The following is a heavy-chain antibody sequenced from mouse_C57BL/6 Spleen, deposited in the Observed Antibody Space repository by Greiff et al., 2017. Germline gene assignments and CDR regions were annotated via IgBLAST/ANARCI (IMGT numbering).Heavy chain of an antibody. CDR3: ARNAYDYDSYWYFDV. Sequence: QVQLKESGPGLVQPSQSLSITCTVSGFSLTSYGVHWVRQSPGKGLEWLGVIWSGGSTDYNAAFISRLSISKDNSKSQVFFKMNSLQADDTAIYYCARNAYDYDSYWYFDVWGTGTTVTVSS. V-gene: IGHV2-2*01. J-gene: IGHJ1*03. D-gene: IGHD2-4*01. CDR1: GFSLTSYG. CDR2: IWSGGST.